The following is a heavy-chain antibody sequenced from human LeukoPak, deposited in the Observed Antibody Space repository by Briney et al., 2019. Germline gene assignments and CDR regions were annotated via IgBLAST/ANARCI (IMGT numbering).Heavy chain of an antibody. CDR2: LSYTGRT. J-gene: IGHJ4*02. V-gene: IGHV4-59*01. CDR1: GGSTSSYY. D-gene: IGHD1-26*01. CDR3: AGSPVHWDRFNH. Sequence: SETLSLTCTVSGGSTSSYYCSWIRQTPGKGLEWLGYLSYTGRTNYNPSLNSRLTISVDTSKKQFSLKLKSVTSADTAVYFCAGSPVHWDRFNHWGQGTLVTVSS.